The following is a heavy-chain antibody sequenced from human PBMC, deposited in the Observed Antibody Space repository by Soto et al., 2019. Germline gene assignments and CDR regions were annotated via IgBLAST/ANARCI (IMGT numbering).Heavy chain of an antibody. CDR2: IDTDGSGT. D-gene: IGHD6-6*01. CDR3: VRDRPGGKPYFDY. CDR1: VFIFSSDW. J-gene: IGHJ4*02. V-gene: IGHV3-74*01. Sequence: PGGSLRLSCAASVFIFSSDWMHWVRQAPGKGLVWISRIDTDGSGTTYADSVKGRFTISRDNAENTVYLQMNSLRAEDTAVYYCVRDRPGGKPYFDYWGQGILVTVSA.